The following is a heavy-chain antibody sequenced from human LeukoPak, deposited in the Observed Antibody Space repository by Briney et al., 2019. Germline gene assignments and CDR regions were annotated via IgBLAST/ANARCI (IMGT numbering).Heavy chain of an antibody. D-gene: IGHD5-18*01. Sequence: SETLSLTCTVSGGSISSYYWSWIRQPPGKGLEWIGYIYYSGSTNYNPSLKSRVTISVDTSKNQFSLKLSSVTAADTAVYYCARDTAMGHLKYFDYWGQGTLVTVSS. CDR1: GGSISSYY. CDR2: IYYSGST. J-gene: IGHJ4*02. V-gene: IGHV4-59*01. CDR3: ARDTAMGHLKYFDY.